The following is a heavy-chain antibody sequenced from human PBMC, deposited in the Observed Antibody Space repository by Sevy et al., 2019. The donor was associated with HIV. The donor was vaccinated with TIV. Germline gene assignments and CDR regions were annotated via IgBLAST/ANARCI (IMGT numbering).Heavy chain of an antibody. V-gene: IGHV3-30-3*01. CDR3: ARGRAIAAACTLDY. D-gene: IGHD6-13*01. J-gene: IGHJ4*02. CDR2: ISYDGGSK. CDR1: GFTFNTYA. Sequence: GGSLRLSCAASGFTFNTYAIHWVRQAPGKGLEWVAVISYDGGSKYYADSVKGRFTISRDNSKNTLYLQMISLRPEDSAIYDCARGRAIAAACTLDYWGQGTLVTVSS.